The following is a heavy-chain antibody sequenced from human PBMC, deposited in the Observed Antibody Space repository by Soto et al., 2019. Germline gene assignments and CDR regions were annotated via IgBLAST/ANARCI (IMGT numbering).Heavy chain of an antibody. CDR3: AKDTRYGDYVRWFDS. Sequence: GGSLRLSCTTPGFPFGRYSLTWGPPAPGRGLEGVSGITASGGRTYYADSVKGRFTISRDNSKSTLYLQMNSLRAEDTALYYCAKDTRYGDYVRWFDSWGQGTLVTVS. V-gene: IGHV3-23*01. D-gene: IGHD4-17*01. J-gene: IGHJ5*01. CDR1: GFPFGRYS. CDR2: ITASGGRT.